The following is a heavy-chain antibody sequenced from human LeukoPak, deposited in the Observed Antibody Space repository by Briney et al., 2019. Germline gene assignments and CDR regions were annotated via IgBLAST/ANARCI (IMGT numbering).Heavy chain of an antibody. V-gene: IGHV4-38-2*02. Sequence: SETLSLTCTVSGYPISSGYYWGWIRQPPGKGLEWIGSIYYSGSTYYNPSLKSRVTISVDTSKNQFSLKLSSVTAADTAVYYCARASPSYYDILTGYSPPDAFDIWGQGTMVTVSS. CDR3: ARASPSYYDILTGYSPPDAFDI. CDR1: GYPISSGYY. D-gene: IGHD3-9*01. CDR2: IYYSGST. J-gene: IGHJ3*02.